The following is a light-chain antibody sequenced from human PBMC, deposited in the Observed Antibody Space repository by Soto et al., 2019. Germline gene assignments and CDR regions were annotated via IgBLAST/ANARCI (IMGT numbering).Light chain of an antibody. Sequence: DIVLTQSPATLSLSPGERATVSCRTSQSITNYLAWYQQKPGQPPRLLIYGASKRATGVPARFSGSGSGTDFTLTINSLEPEDSAVYYCQQRSNWPGTFGHGTRLEIK. CDR3: QQRSNWPGT. J-gene: IGKJ5*01. CDR2: GAS. V-gene: IGKV3-11*01. CDR1: QSITNY.